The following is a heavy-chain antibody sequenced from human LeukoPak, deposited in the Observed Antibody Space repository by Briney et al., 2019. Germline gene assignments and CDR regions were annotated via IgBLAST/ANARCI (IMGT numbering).Heavy chain of an antibody. CDR1: GITFSTYA. V-gene: IGHV3-23*01. Sequence: GGSLRLSCVASGITFSTYAMSWDRQAPGKGLEWVSAISGSGGSTYYADSVKGRFTISRNNSKNTLYLQMYSLRAEDTAVYYCAKDEVIAVAVIFSYWGQGTLVTVSS. D-gene: IGHD6-19*01. CDR2: ISGSGGST. CDR3: AKDEVIAVAVIFSY. J-gene: IGHJ4*02.